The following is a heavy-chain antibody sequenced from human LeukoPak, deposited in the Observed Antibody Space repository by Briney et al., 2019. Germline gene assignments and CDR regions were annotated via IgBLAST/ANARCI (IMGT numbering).Heavy chain of an antibody. D-gene: IGHD3-22*01. V-gene: IGHV1-2*02. J-gene: IGHJ3*02. CDR3: ATHSYDSSATDAFDI. CDR1: GYTFTGYY. CDR2: INPNSGGT. Sequence: ASVKVSCKASGYTFTGYYVHWVRQAPGQGLEWMGWINPNSGGTNYAQKFQGRVTMTRDTSISTAYMELSRLRSDDTAVYYCATHSYDSSATDAFDIWGQGTMVTVSS.